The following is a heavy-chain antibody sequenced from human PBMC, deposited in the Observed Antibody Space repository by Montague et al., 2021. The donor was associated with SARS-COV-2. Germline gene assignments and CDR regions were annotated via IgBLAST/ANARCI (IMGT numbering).Heavy chain of an antibody. CDR2: IYYSGST. Sequence: SETLSLTCTVSGGSISSSSYYWVWIRQPPGKGLEWIGSIYYSGSTYYNPSLKSRVTISVDTSKNQFSLKLSSVTAADTAVYYCERHSPFTILGVVTTPGGFDPWGQGTLVTVSS. CDR3: ERHSPFTILGVVTTPGGFDP. D-gene: IGHD3-3*01. CDR1: GGSISSSSYY. V-gene: IGHV4-39*01. J-gene: IGHJ5*02.